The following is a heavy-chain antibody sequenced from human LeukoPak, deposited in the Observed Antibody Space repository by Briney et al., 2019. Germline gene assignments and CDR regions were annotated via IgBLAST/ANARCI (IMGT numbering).Heavy chain of an antibody. CDR1: GYTFTGYY. CDR2: INPNSGNT. Sequence: GASVKVSCKASGYTFTGYYMHWVRQAPGQGLEWMGWINPNSGNTNYAQKFQGRVTMTRDTSISTAYMELSSLRSDDTAVYYCARVTSSAGGFDPWGQGTLVTVSS. J-gene: IGHJ5*02. CDR3: ARVTSSAGGFDP. V-gene: IGHV1-2*02. D-gene: IGHD6-19*01.